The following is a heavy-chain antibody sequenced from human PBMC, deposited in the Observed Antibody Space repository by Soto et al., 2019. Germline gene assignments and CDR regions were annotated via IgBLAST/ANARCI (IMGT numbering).Heavy chain of an antibody. J-gene: IGHJ5*02. D-gene: IGHD2-21*01. CDR3: AQDPPRGDFILNRFGP. Sequence: QVQLVQSGNEVKKPGSSVKVSCKASGGTFTTNGIIWVRQAPGQGLEWMGGIVPVFGSTKYAQKFQGRLTITADRSTNTAYMDLSSLKSEDTATDYCAQDPPRGDFILNRFGPWGQRPLVTVSS. CDR2: IVPVFGST. V-gene: IGHV1-69*06. CDR1: GGTFTTNG.